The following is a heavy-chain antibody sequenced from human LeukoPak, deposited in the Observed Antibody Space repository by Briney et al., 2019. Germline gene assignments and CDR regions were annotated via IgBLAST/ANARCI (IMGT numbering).Heavy chain of an antibody. CDR1: GFTFSSYS. CDR2: ISSSSSYI. D-gene: IGHD6-6*01. J-gene: IGHJ4*02. CDR3: XXXXVPLAARPLHFDY. Sequence: GGSLRLSCAASGFTFSSYSMNWVRQAPGKGLEWVSSISSSSSYIYYADSVKGRFTISRDNSKNTLYLQMNSLRAEDTAVYYXXXXXVPLAARPLHFDYWGQGTLVTVSS. V-gene: IGHV3-21*04.